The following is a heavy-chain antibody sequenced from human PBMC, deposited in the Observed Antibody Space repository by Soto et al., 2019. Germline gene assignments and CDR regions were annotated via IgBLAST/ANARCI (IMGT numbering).Heavy chain of an antibody. CDR3: ATPIYTGTSPKVHYYYYYGMDV. J-gene: IGHJ6*02. CDR2: FDPEDGET. V-gene: IGHV1-24*01. D-gene: IGHD1-1*01. CDR1: GYTLTELS. Sequence: ASVKVSCKVSGYTLTELSMHWVRQAPGKGLEWMGGFDPEDGETIYAQKFQGRVTMTEDTSTDTAYMELSSLRSEDTAVYYCATPIYTGTSPKVHYYYYYGMDVWGQGTTVTVSS.